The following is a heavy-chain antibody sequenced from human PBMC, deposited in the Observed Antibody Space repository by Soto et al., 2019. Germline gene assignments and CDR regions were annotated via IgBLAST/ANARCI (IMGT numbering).Heavy chain of an antibody. J-gene: IGHJ3*01. Sequence: GGSLRLSCEGSGFNFRNFNMIWVRQAPGKGLEWVSSVSGSSSYIYYADSVKGRFTVSRDNANNLVFLQMNGLRPEDTAMYYCARDIRGHSVLWGHGKMGTFSS. CDR3: ARDIRGHSVL. V-gene: IGHV3-21*06. CDR2: VSGSSSYI. CDR1: GFNFRNFN. D-gene: IGHD2-15*01.